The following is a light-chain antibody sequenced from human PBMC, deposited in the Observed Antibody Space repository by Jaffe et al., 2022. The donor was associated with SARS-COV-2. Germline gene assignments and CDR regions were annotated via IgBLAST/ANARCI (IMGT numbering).Light chain of an antibody. CDR3: AIWYTSAWV. Sequence: QPVLTQPTSLSASPGGSARFTCTLRSGINVGAYRIYWYQQKPGSPPRYLLRYKSDSDKQQGSGVPSRFSGSNDASSNAGLLFIFGLQSEDEADYYCAIWYTSAWVFGGGTKLTVL. J-gene: IGLJ2*01. CDR1: SGINVGAYR. V-gene: IGLV5-39*01. CDR2: YKSDSDK.